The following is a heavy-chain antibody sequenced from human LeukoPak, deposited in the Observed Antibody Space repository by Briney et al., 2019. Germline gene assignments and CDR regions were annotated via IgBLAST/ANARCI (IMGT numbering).Heavy chain of an antibody. V-gene: IGHV3-23*01. CDR1: GFIFSNNA. CDR2: ISWSGGNT. J-gene: IGHJ6*03. CDR3: AKMVGKIVAYYYYYMDV. D-gene: IGHD2-15*01. Sequence: GGSLRLSCAASGFIFSNNAMSWVRQAPGKGLEWVSAISWSGGNTYYADSAKGRFTISRDNSKNTLYLQMNSLRAEDTAVYYCAKMVGKIVAYYYYYMDVWGKGTTVTVSS.